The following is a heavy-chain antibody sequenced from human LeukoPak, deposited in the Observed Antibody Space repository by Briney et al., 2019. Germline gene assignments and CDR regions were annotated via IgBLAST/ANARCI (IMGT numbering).Heavy chain of an antibody. D-gene: IGHD1-1*01. CDR2: IYHSGST. CDR3: ARRVQLARRPRFFAY. CDR1: GYSISSGYY. J-gene: IGHJ4*02. V-gene: IGHV4-38-2*02. Sequence: PSETLSLTCTVSGYSISSGYYWGWIRQPPGKGLEWIGSIYHSGSTYYNPSLKSRVTISVDTSKNQFSLKLSSVTAADTAVYYCARRVQLARRPRFFAYWGQGTLVTVSS.